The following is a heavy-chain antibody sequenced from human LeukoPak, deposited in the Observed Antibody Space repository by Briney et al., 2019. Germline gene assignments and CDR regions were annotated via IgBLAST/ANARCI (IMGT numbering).Heavy chain of an antibody. V-gene: IGHV1-18*01. D-gene: IGHD2-2*01. CDR2: ISAYNGNT. J-gene: IGHJ6*02. CDR1: GYTFTSYG. Sequence: VASVKVSCKASGYTFTSYGISWVRQAPGQGLEWMGWISAYNGNTNYAQKLQGRVTMTTDTSTSTAYMELRSLRSDDTAVYYCARDPSIPAAAFDPRPGVDYYYGMDVWGQGTTVTVSS. CDR3: ARDPSIPAAAFDPRPGVDYYYGMDV.